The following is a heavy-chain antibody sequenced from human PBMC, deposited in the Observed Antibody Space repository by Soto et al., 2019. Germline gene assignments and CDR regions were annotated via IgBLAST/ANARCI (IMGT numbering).Heavy chain of an antibody. D-gene: IGHD6-25*01. V-gene: IGHV4-4*02. CDR2: IYHSGSA. J-gene: IGHJ4*02. Sequence: PSETLSLTCTVSNASISSRKWWTWVRQTPGKGLEWIGEIYHSGSANYNPSLKSRVTISVDTSKNQFSLKLSSVTAADTAVYYCATMWSGYNSHWGQGTLVTVSS. CDR1: NASISSRKW. CDR3: ATMWSGYNSH.